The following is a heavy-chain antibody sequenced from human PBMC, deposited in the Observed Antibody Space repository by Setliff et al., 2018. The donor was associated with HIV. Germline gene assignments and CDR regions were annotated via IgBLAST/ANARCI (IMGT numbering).Heavy chain of an antibody. CDR3: ATTGDSDAFDI. D-gene: IGHD4-17*01. V-gene: IGHV1-69*05. J-gene: IGHJ3*02. CDR2: IIPIFGTA. CDR1: GGTFSSYA. Sequence: SVKVSCKASGGTFSSYAISWVRQAPGQGLEWMGGIIPIFGTANYAQKFQGRVTITTDESTSTAYMELSSLRSADTAVYYCATTGDSDAFDIWGQGTMVTVSS.